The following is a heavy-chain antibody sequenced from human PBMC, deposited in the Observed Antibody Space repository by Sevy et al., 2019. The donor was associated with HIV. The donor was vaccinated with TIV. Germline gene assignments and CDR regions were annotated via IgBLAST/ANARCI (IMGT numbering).Heavy chain of an antibody. CDR3: ARDVGYYYGSGSYYFDY. CDR1: GGSISSYY. J-gene: IGHJ4*02. V-gene: IGHV4-59*01. CDR2: IYYSGGT. D-gene: IGHD3-10*01. Sequence: SETLSLTCTVSGGSISSYYWSWIRQPPGKGLEWIGYIYYSGGTNYNPSLKSRVTISVETSKNQFSLKLSSVTAADTAVYYCARDVGYYYGSGSYYFDYWGQGTLVTVSS.